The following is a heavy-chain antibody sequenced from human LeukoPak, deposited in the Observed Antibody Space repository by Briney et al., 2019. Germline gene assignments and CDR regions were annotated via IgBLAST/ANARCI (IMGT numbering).Heavy chain of an antibody. CDR3: AKEVDCPSDCLFFHS. J-gene: IGHJ4*02. CDR2: INRRGHT. CDR1: GFTFDRFT. Sequence: GGPLRLSCAASGFTFDRFTIHWVRKTGGKGLEWVSLINRRGHTFYADSFKGRFTISTDNSRKSVFLQLNTLRPADTAVYHCAKEVDCPSDCLFFHSWGQGTLVTVSS. D-gene: IGHD2-21*02. V-gene: IGHV3-43*01.